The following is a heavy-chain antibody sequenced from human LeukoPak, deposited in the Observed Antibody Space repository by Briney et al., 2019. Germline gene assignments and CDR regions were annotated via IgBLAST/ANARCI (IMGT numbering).Heavy chain of an antibody. CDR1: GGSISSGSYY. CDR2: IYTSGST. V-gene: IGHV4-61*02. J-gene: IGHJ3*02. D-gene: IGHD6-13*01. Sequence: SETLSLTCTVSGGSISSGSYYWSWIREPAGKGLEWIGRIYTSGSTNYNPSLKSRVTISVDTSKNQFSLKLRSVTAADTAVYYCARGIAAASERAFDIWGQGTMVTVSS. CDR3: ARGIAAASERAFDI.